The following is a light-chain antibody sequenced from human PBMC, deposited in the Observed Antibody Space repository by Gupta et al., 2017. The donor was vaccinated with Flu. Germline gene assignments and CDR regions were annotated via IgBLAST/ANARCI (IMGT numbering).Light chain of an antibody. CDR2: EVT. J-gene: IGLJ3*02. CDR1: SSDVGRYNY. Sequence: QSALTQPASVSGSPGQSITISCTGTSSDVGRYNYVSWYQNHPGKAPKLMIYEVTNRPSGIPNRFSASKSGNTASLTISVLQAEDEADYYCASNTSSSTWVFGGGTSLTVL. V-gene: IGLV2-14*01. CDR3: ASNTSSSTWV.